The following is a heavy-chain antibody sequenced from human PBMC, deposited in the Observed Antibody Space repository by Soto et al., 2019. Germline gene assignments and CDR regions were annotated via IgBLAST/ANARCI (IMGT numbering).Heavy chain of an antibody. V-gene: IGHV3-23*01. J-gene: IGHJ2*01. CDR2: ISGSGGST. Sequence: GNGLELLAAISGSGGSTYYADSVKGRFTISRDNSKNTLYLQMNSLRAEDTAVYYCAISLAAQIGVVITSYGFAIPGQRSFDL. CDR3: AISLAAQIGVVITSYGFAIPGQRSFDL. D-gene: IGHD3-22*01.